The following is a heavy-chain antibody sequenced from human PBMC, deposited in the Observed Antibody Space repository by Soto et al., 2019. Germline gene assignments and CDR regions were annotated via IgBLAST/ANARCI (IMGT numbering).Heavy chain of an antibody. Sequence: GGSLRLSXAASGFTFSGSAMHWVRQASGKGLEWVGRIRSKANSYATAYAASVKGRFTISRDDSKNTAYLQMNSLKTEDTAVYYCTRPRDYYDSSGYYYWFDPWGQGTLVTVSS. CDR2: IRSKANSYAT. CDR1: GFTFSGSA. V-gene: IGHV3-73*01. J-gene: IGHJ5*02. D-gene: IGHD3-22*01. CDR3: TRPRDYYDSSGYYYWFDP.